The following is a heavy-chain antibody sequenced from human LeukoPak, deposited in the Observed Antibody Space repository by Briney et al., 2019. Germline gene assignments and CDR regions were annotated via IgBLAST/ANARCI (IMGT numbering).Heavy chain of an antibody. CDR1: GGSISSSSYY. V-gene: IGHV4-39*01. CDR3: ESSNIAVAGSREGWFDP. Sequence: PSETLSLTCTVSGGSISSSSYYWGWIRQPPGKGLEWIGSIYYSGSTYYNPSLKSRVTISVDTSKNQFSLKLSSVTAADTAVYYCESSNIAVAGSREGWFDPWGQGTLVTVSS. CDR2: IYYSGST. D-gene: IGHD6-19*01. J-gene: IGHJ5*02.